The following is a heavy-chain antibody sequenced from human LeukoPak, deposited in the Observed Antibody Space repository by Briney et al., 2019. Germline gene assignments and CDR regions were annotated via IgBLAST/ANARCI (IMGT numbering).Heavy chain of an antibody. Sequence: GGSLRLSCAASGFTFNNYWMHWARQPPGKGLLWVSRINTDGSTTNYADSVKGRFTISRDNAKNMVYLQMNSLRGEDTAVYYCARENFDPWGQGTQVTVSS. CDR3: ARENFDP. CDR2: INTDGSTT. J-gene: IGHJ5*02. V-gene: IGHV3-74*01. CDR1: GFTFNNYW.